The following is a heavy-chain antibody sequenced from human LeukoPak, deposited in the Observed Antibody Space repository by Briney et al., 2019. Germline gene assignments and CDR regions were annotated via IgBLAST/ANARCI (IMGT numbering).Heavy chain of an antibody. D-gene: IGHD3-10*01. CDR2: ISSSSSYI. J-gene: IGHJ5*02. V-gene: IGHV3-21*01. CDR3: ARGWSGWFDP. CDR1: GFTFSSYS. Sequence: GGSLRLSCAASGFTFSSYSMNWVRQAPGKGLEWVSSISSSSSYIYYAGSVKGRFTISRDNAKNSLYLQMNSLRAEDTAVYYCARGWSGWFDPWGQGTLVTVSS.